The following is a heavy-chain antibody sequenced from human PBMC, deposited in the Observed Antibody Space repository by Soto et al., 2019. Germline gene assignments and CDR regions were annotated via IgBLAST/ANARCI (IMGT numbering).Heavy chain of an antibody. CDR3: AREIAAADFDY. D-gene: IGHD6-25*01. Sequence: EVQLVESGGGLVQPGGSLRLSCAASGFTFSAYNMNWVRQAPGKGLEWLSYISSDSSTKYYADSVKGRFFISRDNAKNSVYLHMNSLRDEDTAVYYCAREIAAADFDYWGQGTLVTVSS. CDR1: GFTFSAYN. CDR2: ISSDSSTK. J-gene: IGHJ4*02. V-gene: IGHV3-48*02.